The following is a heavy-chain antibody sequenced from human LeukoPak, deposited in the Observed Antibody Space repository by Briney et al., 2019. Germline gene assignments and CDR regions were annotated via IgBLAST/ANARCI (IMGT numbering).Heavy chain of an antibody. Sequence: SVKVSCKASGGTFSSYAISWVRQAPGQGLEWMGGIIPIFGTANYAQKFRGRVTITADKSTSTAYMELSSLRSEDTAVYYCARVVEGSSGWYGSRQTDYYHYMDVWGKGTTVTVSS. J-gene: IGHJ6*03. V-gene: IGHV1-69*06. CDR3: ARVVEGSSGWYGSRQTDYYHYMDV. CDR2: IIPIFGTA. D-gene: IGHD6-19*01. CDR1: GGTFSSYA.